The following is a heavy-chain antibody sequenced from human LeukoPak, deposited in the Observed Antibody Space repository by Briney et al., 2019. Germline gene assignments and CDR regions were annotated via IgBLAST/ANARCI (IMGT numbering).Heavy chain of an antibody. J-gene: IGHJ4*02. CDR2: INSDGRVT. D-gene: IGHD1-26*01. CDR3: AKDDEWELRGRLGY. CDR1: GFTVSRHW. Sequence: PGGSLRLSCAASGFTVSRHWMHWVRQAPGKGLVWISRINSDGRVTDYADFVKGRFTISRDNAKSTVYLQINSLRAEDTALYYCAKDDEWELRGRLGYWGQGTLVTVSS. V-gene: IGHV3-74*01.